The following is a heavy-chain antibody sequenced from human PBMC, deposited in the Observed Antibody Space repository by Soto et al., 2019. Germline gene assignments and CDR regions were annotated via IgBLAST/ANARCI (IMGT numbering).Heavy chain of an antibody. CDR1: GGTFSSYA. D-gene: IGHD2-15*01. J-gene: IGHJ6*02. CDR2: IIPIFGTA. CDR3: ARRGYCSGGSCHTAGYYYGMDV. Sequence: QVQLVQSGAEVKKPGSSVKVSCKASGGTFSSYAISWVRQAPGQGLEWMGGIIPIFGTANYAQKFQGRVTITAYEYTSTACMELSSLRSEDTAVYYCARRGYCSGGSCHTAGYYYGMDVWGQGTTVTVSS. V-gene: IGHV1-69*12.